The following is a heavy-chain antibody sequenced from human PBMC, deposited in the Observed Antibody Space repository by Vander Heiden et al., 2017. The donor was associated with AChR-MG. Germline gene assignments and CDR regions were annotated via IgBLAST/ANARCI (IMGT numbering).Heavy chain of an antibody. J-gene: IGHJ4*02. D-gene: IGHD3-16*01. V-gene: IGHV2-70*01. CDR1: GFSLSTSGMC. CDR3: ARIDHSFGGVNSRTGGYFDY. CDR2: IDWDDDK. Sequence: QVTLRESGPALVKPTQTLTLTCTFSGFSLSTSGMCVSWIRQPPGKALEWLALIDWDDDKYYSTSLKTRLTISKDTSKNQVVLTMTNMDPVDTATYYCARIDHSFGGVNSRTGGYFDYWGQGTLVTVSS.